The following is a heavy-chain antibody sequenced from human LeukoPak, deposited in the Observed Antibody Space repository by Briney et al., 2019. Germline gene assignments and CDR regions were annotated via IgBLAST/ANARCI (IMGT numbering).Heavy chain of an antibody. CDR3: ARYCSSTSCSYGMDV. CDR2: IYHSGST. J-gene: IGHJ6*04. CDR1: GGSISSGGYS. V-gene: IGHV4-30-2*01. Sequence: SQTLSLTCAVSGGSISSGGYSWSWIRQPPGRGLEWIGYIYHSGSTYYNPSLKSRVTISVYRSKNQFSLKLSSVTAADTAVYYCARYCSSTSCSYGMDVWGKGTTVTVSS. D-gene: IGHD2-2*01.